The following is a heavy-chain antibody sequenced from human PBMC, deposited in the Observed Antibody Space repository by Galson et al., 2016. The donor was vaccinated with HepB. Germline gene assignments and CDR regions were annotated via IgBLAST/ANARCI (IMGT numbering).Heavy chain of an antibody. CDR2: IYYSGTT. V-gene: IGHV4-39*01. D-gene: IGHD1-1*01. Sequence: ETLSLTCTVSCGSVSSSNYYWNWIRQPPGKGLEWIGSIYYSGTTDYTPSLQSPVIIALVTSKNQFSLTLNYVTAADTALYYCARPRGGYNSQGYFGSWGQGILVTVSS. J-gene: IGHJ4*02. CDR3: ARPRGGYNSQGYFGS. CDR1: CGSVSSSNYY.